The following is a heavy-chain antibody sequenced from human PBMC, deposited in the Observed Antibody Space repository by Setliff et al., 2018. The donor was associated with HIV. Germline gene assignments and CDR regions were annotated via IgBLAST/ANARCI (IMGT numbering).Heavy chain of an antibody. CDR2: IFYSGSS. D-gene: IGHD3-22*01. V-gene: IGHV4-59*01. J-gene: IGHJ3*02. Sequence: KPSETLSLTCTVSGASISTYYWSWIRQPPGKGLEWIGYIFYSGSSNYNPSLKSRVTMSVDTSKNQFSLNLTSVTAADTAVYYCARDRYYYDSSGYSGAFDIWGQGTMVTVSS. CDR1: GASISTYY. CDR3: ARDRYYYDSSGYSGAFDI.